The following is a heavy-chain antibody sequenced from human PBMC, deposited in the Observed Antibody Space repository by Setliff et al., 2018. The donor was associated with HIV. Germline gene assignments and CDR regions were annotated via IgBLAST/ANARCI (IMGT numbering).Heavy chain of an antibody. CDR2: INPSGGST. V-gene: IGHV1-46*01. Sequence: ASVKVSCKASGYTFTNFYIHWVRQAPGQGLEWLGMINPSGGSTTYAQKFQGRVTMTRDTFTSTVYMDLSSLRSEDAAVYYCARGGHYSGSYLPRDYYMDVWGKGTTVPSP. CDR3: ARGGHYSGSYLPRDYYMDV. J-gene: IGHJ6*03. D-gene: IGHD1-26*01. CDR1: GYTFTNFY.